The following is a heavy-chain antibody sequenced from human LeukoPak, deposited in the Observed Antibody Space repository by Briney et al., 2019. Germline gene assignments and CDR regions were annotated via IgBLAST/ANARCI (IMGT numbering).Heavy chain of an antibody. Sequence: SVKVSCKTSGGTFSSYAISWVRQAPGQGLEWMGGIIPIFGTANYAQKFQGRVTITTDESTSTAYMELSSLRSEDTAVYYCARSMDTDPMSREPFPYYFDYWGQGTLVTVSS. D-gene: IGHD5-18*01. CDR3: ARSMDTDPMSREPFPYYFDY. CDR1: GGTFSSYA. V-gene: IGHV1-69*05. CDR2: IIPIFGTA. J-gene: IGHJ4*02.